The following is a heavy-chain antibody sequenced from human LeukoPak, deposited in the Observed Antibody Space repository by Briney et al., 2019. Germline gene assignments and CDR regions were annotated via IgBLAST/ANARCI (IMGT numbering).Heavy chain of an antibody. CDR1: GFTFIGNW. CDR3: ARDVGWDSSLVTTTRSDY. Sequence: GGSLRLSCAASGFTFIGNWMSWVRQAPGKGLEWLANIKQDGSVKYYVDSVKGRFTISRDNAWNSLLLQMNSLRADDTAVYYCARDVGWDSSLVTTTRSDYWGQGTLVTVSS. CDR2: IKQDGSVK. J-gene: IGHJ4*02. D-gene: IGHD1-1*01. V-gene: IGHV3-7*01.